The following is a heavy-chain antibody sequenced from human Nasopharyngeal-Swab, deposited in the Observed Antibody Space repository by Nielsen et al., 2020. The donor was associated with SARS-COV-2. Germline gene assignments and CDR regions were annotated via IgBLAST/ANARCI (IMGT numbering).Heavy chain of an antibody. D-gene: IGHD6-13*01. CDR3: ARAPSSWPLDY. J-gene: IGHJ4*02. CDR2: TSGSGGST. Sequence: WIRQPPGKGLEWVSATSGSGGSTYYADSVKGRFTISRDNSKNTLYLQMNSLRAEDTAVYYCARAPSSWPLDYWGQGTLVTVSS. V-gene: IGHV3-23*01.